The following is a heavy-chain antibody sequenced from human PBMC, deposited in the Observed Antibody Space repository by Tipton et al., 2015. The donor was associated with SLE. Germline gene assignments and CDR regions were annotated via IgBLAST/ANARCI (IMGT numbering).Heavy chain of an antibody. J-gene: IGHJ4*02. D-gene: IGHD2/OR15-2a*01. CDR2: IHYSGNT. CDR3: ARAFPPYYFDY. CDR1: GGSISPHY. V-gene: IGHV4-59*11. Sequence: TLSLTCTVSGGSISPHYWTWIRQPPGKGLEWIGYIHYSGNTDYNPSLKSRVTISADTSKSQFSLTLNFVTAADTAVYYCARAFPPYYFDYWGLGTLVTVSS.